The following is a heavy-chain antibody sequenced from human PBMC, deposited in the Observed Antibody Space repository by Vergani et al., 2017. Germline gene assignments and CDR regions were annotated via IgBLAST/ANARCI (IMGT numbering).Heavy chain of an antibody. CDR2: TYYRSKWYN. J-gene: IGHJ6*03. Sequence: QVQLQQSGPGLVKPSQTLSLTCAISGDSVSSNSAAWNWIRQSPSRGLEWLGRTYYRSKWYNDYAVSVKSRIPINPDTSKNQFSLQLNSVTPEDTAVYYCAREVVVVPAAIKYYYYYMDVWGKGTTVTVSS. CDR1: GDSVSSNSAA. D-gene: IGHD2-2*01. CDR3: AREVVVVPAAIKYYYYYMDV. V-gene: IGHV6-1*01.